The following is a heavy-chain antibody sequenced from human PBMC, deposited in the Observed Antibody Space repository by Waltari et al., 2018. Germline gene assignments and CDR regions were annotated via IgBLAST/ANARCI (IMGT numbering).Heavy chain of an antibody. Sequence: QVRLEQWGAGLLKPSRTLSLTCDVHGGSLSYYFWIWIRQSPGKGLEWIGEVNHSGRTNYNPSLKSRVTISLDSSKSQISLRLRSVTAADTALYYCARGRRESVWVGDLLYYHVYGMDVWGQGTTVTVS. J-gene: IGHJ6*02. V-gene: IGHV4-34*01. CDR1: GGSLSYYF. CDR2: VNHSGRT. D-gene: IGHD3-10*01. CDR3: ARGRRESVWVGDLLYYHVYGMDV.